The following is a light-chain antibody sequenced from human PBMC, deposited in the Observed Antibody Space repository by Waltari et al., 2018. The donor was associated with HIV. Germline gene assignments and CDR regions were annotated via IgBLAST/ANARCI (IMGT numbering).Light chain of an antibody. CDR2: QDT. J-gene: IGLJ2*01. Sequence: SYELTQPPSVSVSPGQTASITCSGDRLGDEYVSWYQQKPGQSPVLVIDQDTKRPSGIPERFSGSDSGNTVTLTISGTQAMDEADYYCQAWDSNTAVFGGGTKLTVL. CDR3: QAWDSNTAV. V-gene: IGLV3-1*01. CDR1: RLGDEY.